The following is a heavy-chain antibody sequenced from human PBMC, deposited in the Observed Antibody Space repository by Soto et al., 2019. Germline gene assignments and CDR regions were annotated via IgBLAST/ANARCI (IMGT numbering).Heavy chain of an antibody. Sequence: SSETLSLTCTVSGGSISSYYWSWIRQPPGKGLEWIGYIYYSGSTNYNPSLKSRVTISVDTSKSQFSLKLSSVTAADTAVYYCARATRITMIGPLYYFDYWGQGTLVTVSS. CDR2: IYYSGST. D-gene: IGHD3-22*01. J-gene: IGHJ4*02. V-gene: IGHV4-59*01. CDR3: ARATRITMIGPLYYFDY. CDR1: GGSISSYY.